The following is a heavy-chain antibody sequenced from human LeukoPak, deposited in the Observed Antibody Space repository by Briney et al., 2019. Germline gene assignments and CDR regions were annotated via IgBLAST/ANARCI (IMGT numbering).Heavy chain of an antibody. CDR3: ARAGWELVLNDAFDI. V-gene: IGHV3-74*01. D-gene: IGHD1-26*01. Sequence: GGSLRLSCTASGFTFSSYWMHWVRQAPGKGLVWVSRINSDGSVTSYADSVKGRFTISRDNAKNTLYLQMNSLRAEDTAVYYCARAGWELVLNDAFDIWGQGTVVTVSS. CDR2: INSDGSVT. CDR1: GFTFSSYW. J-gene: IGHJ3*02.